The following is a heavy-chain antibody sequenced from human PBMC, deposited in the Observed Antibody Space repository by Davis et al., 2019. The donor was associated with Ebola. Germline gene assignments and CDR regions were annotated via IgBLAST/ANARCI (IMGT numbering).Heavy chain of an antibody. CDR1: DFTISTHS. J-gene: IGHJ3*02. CDR2: ISSGSRFI. D-gene: IGHD4-23*01. Sequence: GGSLRLSCAASDFTISTHSMNWVRQAPGKGLEWVSLISSGSRFIYYADSVKGRFTISRDDAKKSPFLQMDSLRVEDTAVYYCARQDGANSDAFDIWGQGTPVTVSS. V-gene: IGHV3-21*01. CDR3: ARQDGANSDAFDI.